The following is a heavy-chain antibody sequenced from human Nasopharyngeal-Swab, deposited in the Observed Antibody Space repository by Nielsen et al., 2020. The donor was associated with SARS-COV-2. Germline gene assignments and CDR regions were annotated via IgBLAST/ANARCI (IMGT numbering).Heavy chain of an antibody. CDR1: GFTLDDYA. CDR3: AKDLKGATTDYYYYYYMDV. D-gene: IGHD1-26*01. V-gene: IGHV3-43*02. CDR2: ISGDGGST. Sequence: GGSLRLSCAASGFTLDDYAMHWVRQAPGKGLEWVSLISGDGGSTYYADSVKGRFTISRDNSKNSLYLQMNSLRTEDTALYYCAKDLKGATTDYYYYYYMDVWGKGTTVTVSS. J-gene: IGHJ6*03.